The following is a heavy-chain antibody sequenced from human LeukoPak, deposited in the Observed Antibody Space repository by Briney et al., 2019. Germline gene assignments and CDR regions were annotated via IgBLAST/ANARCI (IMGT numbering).Heavy chain of an antibody. CDR1: GFTFSSYA. D-gene: IGHD1-26*01. V-gene: IGHV3-23*01. Sequence: PGGSLRLSCAASGFTFSSYAMSWVRQAPGRGLEWVSAISGSGGSTYYADSVKGRFTISRDNAKNSLYLQMNSLRAEDTAVYYCARGWELLDYWGQGTLVTVSS. CDR2: ISGSGGST. J-gene: IGHJ4*02. CDR3: ARGWELLDY.